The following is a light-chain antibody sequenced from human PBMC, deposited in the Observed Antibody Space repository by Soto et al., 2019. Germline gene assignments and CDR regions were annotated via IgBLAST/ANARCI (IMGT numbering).Light chain of an antibody. CDR2: WAS. J-gene: IGKJ4*01. CDR3: QQFYSNPPT. CDR1: QSVLYSSNNKNY. Sequence: VMTQSPDSLAVSLGERATINCKSSQSVLYSSNNKNYLVWYQQKPGQPPKLLIYWASTRESGVTERFSGSGSGTDFTLTISNLQAEDVAIYYCQQFYSNPPTFGGGTKVDIK. V-gene: IGKV4-1*01.